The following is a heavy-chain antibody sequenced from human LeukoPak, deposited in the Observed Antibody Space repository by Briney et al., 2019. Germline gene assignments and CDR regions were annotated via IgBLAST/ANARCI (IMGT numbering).Heavy chain of an antibody. CDR3: ARERDFWSGFVDY. CDR2: IYYSGST. Sequence: PSETLSLTCAVYGGSFSGYYWSWIRQPPGKGLEWIGSIYYSGSTYYNPSLKSRVTISVDTSKNQFSLKLSSVTAADTAVYYCARERDFWSGFVDYWGQGTLVTVSS. D-gene: IGHD3-3*01. V-gene: IGHV4-34*01. CDR1: GGSFSGYY. J-gene: IGHJ4*02.